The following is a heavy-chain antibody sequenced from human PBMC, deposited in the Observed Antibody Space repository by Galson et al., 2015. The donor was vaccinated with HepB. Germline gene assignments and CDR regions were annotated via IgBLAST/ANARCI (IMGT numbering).Heavy chain of an antibody. CDR3: ARSPLRFLDWLPYYDYYYMDV. Sequence: VKVSCKASGYAFTDYVVNWVRQAPGQGLEWMGWMNTNTGKPTYAPGFAGRFVFSLDTSVTTAYLQISSLETDEPAVYYCARSPLRFLDWLPYYDYYYMDVWGEGTTVTVSS. CDR2: MNTNTGKP. V-gene: IGHV7-4-1*02. J-gene: IGHJ6*03. CDR1: GYAFTDYV. D-gene: IGHD3-3*01.